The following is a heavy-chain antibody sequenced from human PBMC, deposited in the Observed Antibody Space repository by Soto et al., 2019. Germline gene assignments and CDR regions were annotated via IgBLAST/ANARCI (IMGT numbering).Heavy chain of an antibody. J-gene: IGHJ5*02. CDR1: GFTFSSYG. D-gene: IGHD6-13*01. V-gene: IGHV3-74*01. CDR2: INSDGIST. CDR3: ERVVSAAAGIRHNWFDA. Sequence: GGSLRLSCAASGFTFSSYGIHWVRQAPWKGLVWLSRINSDGISTSYADSVKGRFTISRDNAKNTLYLQMNSLRAEDTAVYYCERVVSAAAGIRHNWFDAGGEGTRV.